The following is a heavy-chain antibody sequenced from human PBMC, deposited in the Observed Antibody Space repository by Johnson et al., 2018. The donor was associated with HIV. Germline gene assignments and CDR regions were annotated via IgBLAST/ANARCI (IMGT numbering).Heavy chain of an antibody. Sequence: VQLVESGGGLVKPGGSLRLSCAASGFTFSNAWMSWVRQAPGKGLEWVGRIKSKTDAGTTDYAAPVKGRFTISRDDSKNTLYLQMNSLQTEDTGVYYCTTIHYDSSGRKSGFDIWGQGTMVTVSS. J-gene: IGHJ3*02. V-gene: IGHV3-15*01. CDR3: TTIHYDSSGRKSGFDI. D-gene: IGHD3-22*01. CDR1: GFTFSNAW. CDR2: IKSKTDAGTT.